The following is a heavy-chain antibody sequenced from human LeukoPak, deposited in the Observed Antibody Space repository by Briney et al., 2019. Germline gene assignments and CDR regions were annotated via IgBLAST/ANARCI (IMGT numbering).Heavy chain of an antibody. J-gene: IGHJ4*02. V-gene: IGHV1-8*01. CDR3: ARGRRVVVITTQSYYFDY. CDR2: MNPNSGNT. CDR1: GYTFTSYD. Sequence: ASVKVSCKASGYTFTSYDINWVRQATGQGLEWMGWMNPNSGNTGYAQKFQGRVTMTRNTSISTAYMELSSLRSEDTAVYYCARGRRVVVITTQSYYFDYWDQGTLVTVSS. D-gene: IGHD3-22*01.